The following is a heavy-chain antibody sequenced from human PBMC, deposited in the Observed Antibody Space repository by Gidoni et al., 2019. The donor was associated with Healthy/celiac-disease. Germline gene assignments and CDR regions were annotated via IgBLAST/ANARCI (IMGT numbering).Heavy chain of an antibody. V-gene: IGHV1-69*01. D-gene: IGHD3-10*01. CDR2: IIPIFGTA. Sequence: QVQLVQSGAEVKKPGSSVKVSCKDAGGTFSSYAISWVRQAPGQGLEWMGGIIPIFGTATYAQKFQGRVTITADESTSTAYMELSSLRSEDTAVYYCARNLYGSGSYNWFDPWGQGTLVTVSS. CDR3: ARNLYGSGSYNWFDP. CDR1: GGTFSSYA. J-gene: IGHJ5*02.